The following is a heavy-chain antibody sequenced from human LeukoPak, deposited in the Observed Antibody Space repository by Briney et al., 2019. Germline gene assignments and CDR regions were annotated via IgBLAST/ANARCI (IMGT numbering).Heavy chain of an antibody. CDR2: INHSGST. V-gene: IGHV4-34*01. CDR3: ASTGSGPAWFDP. J-gene: IGHJ5*02. D-gene: IGHD2-15*01. CDR1: GGSFSGYH. Sequence: SETLSLTCAVYGGSFSGYHWSWVRQPPGQGLEWIGEINHSGSTNYNPSLKSRVTISVDTSKNQFSLKLSSVTAADTAVYYCASTGSGPAWFDPWGQGTLVTVSS.